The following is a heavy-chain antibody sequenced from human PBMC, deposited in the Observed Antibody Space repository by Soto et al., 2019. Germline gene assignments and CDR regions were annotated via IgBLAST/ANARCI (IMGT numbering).Heavy chain of an antibody. CDR2: IIPILGIA. V-gene: IGHV1-69*02. CDR3: ARTWVMGRSHLGELSEAGAFDI. CDR1: GGTFSSYT. Sequence: GASVKVSCKASGGTFSSYTISWVRQAPGQGLEWMGRIIPILGIANYAQKFQGRVTITADKSTSTAYMELSSLRSEDTAVYYCARTWVMGRSHLGELSEAGAFDIWGQGTMVTVSS. J-gene: IGHJ3*02. D-gene: IGHD3-16*02.